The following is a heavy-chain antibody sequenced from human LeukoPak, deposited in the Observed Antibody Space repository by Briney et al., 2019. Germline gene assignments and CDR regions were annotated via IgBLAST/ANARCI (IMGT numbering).Heavy chain of an antibody. J-gene: IGHJ4*02. V-gene: IGHV3-30-3*01. CDR1: GFTFSSYA. CDR2: ISYDGSNK. CDR3: ARDAVPNISARLLY. Sequence: GGSLRLSCAASGFTFSSYAMHWVRQAPGKGLEWVAVISYDGSNKYYADSVKGRFTISRDNSKNTLYLQMNSLRAEDTAVYYCARDAVPNISARLLYWGQGSLVTVSS. D-gene: IGHD6-6*01.